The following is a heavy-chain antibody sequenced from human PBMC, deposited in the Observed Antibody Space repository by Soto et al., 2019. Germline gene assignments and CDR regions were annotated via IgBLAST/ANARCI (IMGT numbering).Heavy chain of an antibody. J-gene: IGHJ4*02. D-gene: IGHD6-19*01. CDR3: ASPYSGNPYCVDY. CDR1: GGSISSSSYY. Sequence: SETLSLTCTVSGGSISSSSYYWGWIRQPPGKGMEWIGSIYYSGSTYYNPSLKSRVTISADTSKNQFSLKLNSLTAIVTAVFYCASPYSGNPYCVDYLVQGTLVTVSS. V-gene: IGHV4-39*01. CDR2: IYYSGST.